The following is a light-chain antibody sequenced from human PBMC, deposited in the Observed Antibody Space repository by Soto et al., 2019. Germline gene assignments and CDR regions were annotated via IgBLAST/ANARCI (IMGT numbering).Light chain of an antibody. CDR2: GAS. J-gene: IGKJ4*01. Sequence: EIVMTQSPPTLSVSPGERATLSCRAGQSVSSNLAWYQQKPGQAPRLLIYGASTRATGIAARFSGSGSGTEFTLTISSLQSEDFAVYYCQQYKNWPLTFGGGTKVEIK. CDR3: QQYKNWPLT. CDR1: QSVSSN. V-gene: IGKV3-15*01.